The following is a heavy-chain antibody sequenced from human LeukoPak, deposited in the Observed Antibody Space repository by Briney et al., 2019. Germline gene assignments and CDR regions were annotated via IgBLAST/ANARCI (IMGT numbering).Heavy chain of an antibody. Sequence: GGSLRLSCAASGFTFRNYWISWVRQTPGEALEWVANIKQDGGEIYYLDSVKGRFTISRDNAKNSLYLQMNSLRGDDTAVYYCARDKVTVASYFDYWGQGTLVTVSS. J-gene: IGHJ4*02. CDR2: IKQDGGEI. V-gene: IGHV3-7*01. D-gene: IGHD4-23*01. CDR1: GFTFRNYW. CDR3: ARDKVTVASYFDY.